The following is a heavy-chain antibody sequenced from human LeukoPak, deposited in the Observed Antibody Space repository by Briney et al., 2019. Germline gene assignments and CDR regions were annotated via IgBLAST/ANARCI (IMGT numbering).Heavy chain of an antibody. CDR2: ISWNSGSI. CDR1: GFTFDDYA. CDR3: AKDSHHSWNAFDI. V-gene: IGHV3-9*01. D-gene: IGHD1-1*01. Sequence: PGGSLRLSCAASGFTFDDYAMHWVRQAPGKGLEWVSGISWNSGSIGYADSVKGRFTISRDNAKNSLYLQMNSLRAEDTALYYCAKDSHHSWNAFDIWGQGTMVTVSS. J-gene: IGHJ3*02.